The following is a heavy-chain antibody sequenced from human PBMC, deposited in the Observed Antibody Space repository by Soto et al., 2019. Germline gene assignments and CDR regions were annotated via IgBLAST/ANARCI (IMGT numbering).Heavy chain of an antibody. CDR2: VYHSGST. CDR1: GASISTNNW. V-gene: IGHV4-4*02. J-gene: IGHJ4*02. Sequence: SEPLALTCAVSGASISTNNWWSWVRQPPWKVLEWIGEVYHSGSTNCNPSLKSRVTISIDKSKNEFSLRLTSMTAADTAVYYCAVGGAGDYDYWSQGTLVTVSS. CDR3: AVGGAGDYDY. D-gene: IGHD3-3*01.